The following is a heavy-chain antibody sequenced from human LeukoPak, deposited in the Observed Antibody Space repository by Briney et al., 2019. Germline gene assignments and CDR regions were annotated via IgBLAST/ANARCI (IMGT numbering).Heavy chain of an antibody. Sequence: VSVKVSCKASGYTFTGYYMHWVRQAPGQGLEWMGWINPNSGGTNYAQKFQGRVTMTRDTSISTAYMELSRLRSDDTAVYYCARDTRGASAFDIWGQGTMVTVSS. J-gene: IGHJ3*02. CDR3: ARDTRGASAFDI. D-gene: IGHD1-26*01. V-gene: IGHV1-2*02. CDR1: GYTFTGYY. CDR2: INPNSGGT.